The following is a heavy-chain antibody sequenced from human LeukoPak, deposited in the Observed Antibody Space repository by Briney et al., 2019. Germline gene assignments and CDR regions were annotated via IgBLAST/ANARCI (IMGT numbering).Heavy chain of an antibody. Sequence: GASVKVTCKASGYTFTEYYMHWVRQAPGQGLEWMGWINPKSGGTNYAQKFQGRVTMTRDTSISTAYMEVSRMTSDDTAVYYCATSGVKSEPGLNLWGQ. V-gene: IGHV1-2*02. D-gene: IGHD1-14*01. J-gene: IGHJ1*01. CDR2: INPKSGGT. CDR1: GYTFTEYY. CDR3: ATSGVKSEPGLNL.